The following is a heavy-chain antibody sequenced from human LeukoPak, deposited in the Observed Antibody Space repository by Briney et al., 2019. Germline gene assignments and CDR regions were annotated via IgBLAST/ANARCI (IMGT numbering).Heavy chain of an antibody. CDR2: IYYSGST. CDR3: ARNSQSPYRFFYMDV. J-gene: IGHJ6*03. D-gene: IGHD6-19*01. Sequence: SETLSLTCTVSGGPVSSSDYYWGWIRQPPGKGLEWIGSIYYSGSTYYSPSLKSRVTISVDTSKNQFSLNLSAVTAADTAVYYCARNSQSPYRFFYMDVWGKGTTVTVSS. CDR1: GGPVSSSDYY. V-gene: IGHV4-39*07.